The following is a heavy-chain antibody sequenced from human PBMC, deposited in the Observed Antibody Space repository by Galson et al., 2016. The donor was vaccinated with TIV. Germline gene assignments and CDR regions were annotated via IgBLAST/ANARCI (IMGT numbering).Heavy chain of an antibody. Sequence: SVKVSCKASGYPFTAYYIHWVRQAPGQGPEWMGWINPNGDDTNYAQRFQGRVSMTRDTSISTAYMELSRLRSDDTAVFFCARGFNYGFDFYYGMDVCGQGTTVTVSS. CDR2: INPNGDDT. CDR3: ARGFNYGFDFYYGMDV. J-gene: IGHJ6*02. V-gene: IGHV1-2*02. CDR1: GYPFTAYY. D-gene: IGHD5-18*01.